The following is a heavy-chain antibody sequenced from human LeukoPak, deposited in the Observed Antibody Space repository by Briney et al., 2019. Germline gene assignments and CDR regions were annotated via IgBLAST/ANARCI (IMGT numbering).Heavy chain of an antibody. J-gene: IGHJ5*02. V-gene: IGHV4-38-2*02. Sequence: ASETLSLTCTVSGYSISSGYYWGWIRQPPGKGLEWIGSIYHSGSTYYNPSLKSRVTISVDTSKNQFSLKLSSVTAADTAVYYCARVYSNYGRWFDPWGQGTLVTVSS. D-gene: IGHD4-11*01. CDR3: ARVYSNYGRWFDP. CDR1: GYSISSGYY. CDR2: IYHSGST.